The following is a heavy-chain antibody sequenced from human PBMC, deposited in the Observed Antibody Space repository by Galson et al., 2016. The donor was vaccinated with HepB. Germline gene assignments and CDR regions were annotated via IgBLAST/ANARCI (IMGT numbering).Heavy chain of an antibody. Sequence: RLSCAASGFSFTTYSMNWVRQAPGKGLEWVSYISDSSFHIYYAGSVKGRFTISRDSAKNSLYLQMNSLRDEDTAVYYCTRSYGQRLANDAFDIWGQGTLVSVSS. CDR2: ISDSSFHI. D-gene: IGHD6-19*01. J-gene: IGHJ3*02. V-gene: IGHV3-48*02. CDR3: TRSYGQRLANDAFDI. CDR1: GFSFTTYS.